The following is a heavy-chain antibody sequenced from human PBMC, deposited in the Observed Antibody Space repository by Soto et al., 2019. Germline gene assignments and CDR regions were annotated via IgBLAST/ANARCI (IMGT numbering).Heavy chain of an antibody. Sequence: GGSLRLSCAASGFTFSSYWMSWVRQAPGKGLEWVANIKQDGSEKYYVDSVKGRFTISRDNAKNSLYLQMNSLRAEDTAVYYCAREGYCSGGSCYSYYYYYMDVWGKGTTVTVSS. CDR1: GFTFSSYW. V-gene: IGHV3-7*01. CDR3: AREGYCSGGSCYSYYYYYMDV. J-gene: IGHJ6*03. CDR2: IKQDGSEK. D-gene: IGHD2-15*01.